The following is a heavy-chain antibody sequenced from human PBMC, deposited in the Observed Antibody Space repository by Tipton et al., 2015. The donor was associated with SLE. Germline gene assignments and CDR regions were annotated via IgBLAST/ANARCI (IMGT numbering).Heavy chain of an antibody. D-gene: IGHD2-21*02. Sequence: SLRLSCAASGFTFSSYGMHWVRQAPGKGLEWVAFIRYDGSNKYYADSVKGRFTISRDNSKNTLYLQMNSLRAEDTAVYYCARACGGDCYAVTEYFQHWGQGTLVTVSS. J-gene: IGHJ1*01. CDR1: GFTFSSYG. CDR2: IRYDGSNK. V-gene: IGHV3-30*02. CDR3: ARACGGDCYAVTEYFQH.